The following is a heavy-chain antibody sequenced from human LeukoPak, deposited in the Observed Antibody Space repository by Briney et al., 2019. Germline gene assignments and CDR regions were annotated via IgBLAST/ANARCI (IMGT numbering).Heavy chain of an antibody. CDR2: IYYSKNT. CDR1: GGSISSSSAY. V-gene: IGHV4-39*01. D-gene: IGHD5-18*01. Sequence: SETLSLTCTVSGGSISSSSAYWGWIRPPPGKGLEWIGSIYYSKNTYYNPSLKSRATISADTSKNQFSLPLASVSATDTAVYYCVSPRGFSYGYFDYWGQGTLVTVSS. J-gene: IGHJ4*02. CDR3: VSPRGFSYGYFDY.